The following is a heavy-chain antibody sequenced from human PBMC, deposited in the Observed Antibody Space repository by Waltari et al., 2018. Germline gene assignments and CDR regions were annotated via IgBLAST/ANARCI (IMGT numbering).Heavy chain of an antibody. CDR1: GVSVSTPLLY. Sequence: KESGPRLVKPSETLSLNCTVSGVSVSTPLLYWTWIRRSPGKGPERVPSVFHSGTTYYNPSLRGRVSMSVDSARGQFSLKLYPVTAADTAVYFCASHERVVPVFIESWGQGILVTVSS. D-gene: IGHD3-22*01. V-gene: IGHV4-39*01. CDR2: VFHSGTT. J-gene: IGHJ1*01. CDR3: ASHERVVPVFIES.